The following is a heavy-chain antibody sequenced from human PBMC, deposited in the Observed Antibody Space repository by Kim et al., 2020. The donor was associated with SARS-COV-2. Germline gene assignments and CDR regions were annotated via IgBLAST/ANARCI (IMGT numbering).Heavy chain of an antibody. CDR3: AKGVPGYSSGWYVDY. Sequence: GGSLRLSCAASGFTFDDYAMHWVRQAPGKGLEWVSGISWNSGSIGYADSVKGRFTISRDNAKNSLYLQMNSLRAEDTALYYCAKGVPGYSSGWYVDYWGQGTLVTVSS. D-gene: IGHD6-19*01. CDR1: GFTFDDYA. J-gene: IGHJ4*02. V-gene: IGHV3-9*01. CDR2: ISWNSGSI.